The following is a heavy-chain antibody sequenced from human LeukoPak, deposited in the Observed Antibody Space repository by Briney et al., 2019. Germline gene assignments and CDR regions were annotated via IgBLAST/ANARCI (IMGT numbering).Heavy chain of an antibody. J-gene: IGHJ4*02. Sequence: PEAPLSPTSTVSGSSISSYYWGWIRQPPGKGLEWIGRIYNSGSTNYNPSLKSRVTISVDTSKNQFSLKLSSVTAADTAVYYCAREDSSYYQWGQGTLVTVSS. CDR1: GSSISSYY. CDR3: AREDSSYYQ. V-gene: IGHV4-4*07. D-gene: IGHD3-22*01. CDR2: IYNSGST.